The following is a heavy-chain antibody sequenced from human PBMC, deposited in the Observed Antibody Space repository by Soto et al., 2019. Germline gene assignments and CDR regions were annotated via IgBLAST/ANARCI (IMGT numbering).Heavy chain of an antibody. CDR1: GFSLSTSGVG. CDR2: IYLDDDK. V-gene: IGHV2-5*02. D-gene: IGHD2-21*02. CDR3: AHSRCGGDCLQSYSSHYYYGMDV. Sequence: QITLKESGPTLVRPTQTLTLTCTFSGFSLSTSGVGVGWIRQPPGKALEWLALIYLDDDKRYSPSLKSRLTIPKDTAKHQVVLTMTNMDPVDTATYYCAHSRCGGDCLQSYSSHYYYGMDVWGQGTTVTVSS. J-gene: IGHJ6*02.